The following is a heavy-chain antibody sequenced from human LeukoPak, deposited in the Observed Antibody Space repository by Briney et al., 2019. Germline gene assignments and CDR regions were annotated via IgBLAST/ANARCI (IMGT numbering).Heavy chain of an antibody. CDR1: GGSFSGYY. CDR3: ARAHAYSYGNY. Sequence: SETLSLTCAVYGGSFSGYYWSWIRQPPGKGLEWIGEINHSGSTNYNPSLKSRVTISVDTSKNQFSLKLSSVTAADTAVYYCARAHAYSYGNYWGQGTLVTVTS. J-gene: IGHJ4*02. V-gene: IGHV4-34*01. D-gene: IGHD5-18*01. CDR2: INHSGST.